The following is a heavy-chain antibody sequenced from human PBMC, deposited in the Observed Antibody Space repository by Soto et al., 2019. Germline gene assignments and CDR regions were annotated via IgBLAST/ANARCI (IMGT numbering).Heavy chain of an antibody. CDR2: MNPNSGNT. Sequence: QVQLVQSGAEVKKPGASVKVSCKASGYTFTSYDINWVRQGTGQGLEWMGWMNPNSGNTGYAQKFQGRVTMTRNTCISTAYMELSSLRSEDTAVYYCARRLLWFGELSRNWFDPWGQGTLVTVSS. J-gene: IGHJ5*02. V-gene: IGHV1-8*01. CDR1: GYTFTSYD. CDR3: ARRLLWFGELSRNWFDP. D-gene: IGHD3-10*01.